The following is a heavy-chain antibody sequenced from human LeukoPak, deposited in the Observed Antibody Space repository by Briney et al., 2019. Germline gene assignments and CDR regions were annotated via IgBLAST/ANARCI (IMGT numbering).Heavy chain of an antibody. J-gene: IGHJ2*01. V-gene: IGHV3-74*01. Sequence: QSGGSLRLSCAASGFTFSNYWMHWVRQAPGKGLVWVSRIQSDGSSTTYADSVKGRFTISRDNAKNTLYLQMNSLRVEDTAVYYCARVWGDFDLWGRGTLVTVSS. CDR3: ARVWGDFDL. CDR2: IQSDGSST. CDR1: GFTFSNYW. D-gene: IGHD3-16*01.